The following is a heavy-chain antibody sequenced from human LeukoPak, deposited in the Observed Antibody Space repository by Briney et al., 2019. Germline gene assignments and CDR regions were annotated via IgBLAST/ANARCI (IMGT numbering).Heavy chain of an antibody. CDR1: GFTFSSYA. J-gene: IGHJ4*02. CDR3: ARSYSSGWSERSYFDY. D-gene: IGHD6-19*01. CDR2: IWYDGSNK. V-gene: IGHV3-33*08. Sequence: PGRSLRLSCAASGFTFSSYAMHWVRQAPGKGLEWVAVIWYDGSNKYYADSVKGRFTISRDNSKNTLYLQMNSLRAEDTAVYYCARSYSSGWSERSYFDYWGQGTLVTVSS.